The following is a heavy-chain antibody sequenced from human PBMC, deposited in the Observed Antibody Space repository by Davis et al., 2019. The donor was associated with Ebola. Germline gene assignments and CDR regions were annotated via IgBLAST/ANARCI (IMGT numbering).Heavy chain of an antibody. Sequence: GGSLRLSCAASGFTFSSYSMNWVRQAPGKGLEWVSSISSSSSYIYYADSVKGRFTISRDNAKNSLYLQMNSLRAEDTAVYYCAKDVRGFNRPIDYWGQGTLVTVSS. CDR1: GFTFSSYS. CDR3: AKDVRGFNRPIDY. V-gene: IGHV3-21*01. D-gene: IGHD6-25*01. J-gene: IGHJ4*02. CDR2: ISSSSSYI.